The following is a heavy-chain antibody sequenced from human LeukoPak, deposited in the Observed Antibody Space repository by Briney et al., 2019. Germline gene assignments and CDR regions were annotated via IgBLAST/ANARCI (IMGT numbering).Heavy chain of an antibody. V-gene: IGHV1-18*01. D-gene: IGHD2-15*01. Sequence: ASVKVSCKASGYTFTSYGISWVRQAPGQGLEWMGWISAYNGNTNYAQKLQGRVTMTTDTSTSTAYMELRSLRSDDTAVYYCARTGCSGGSCYEGRGYYYYYMDVWGKGTTVTISS. J-gene: IGHJ6*03. CDR2: ISAYNGNT. CDR3: ARTGCSGGSCYEGRGYYYYYMDV. CDR1: GYTFTSYG.